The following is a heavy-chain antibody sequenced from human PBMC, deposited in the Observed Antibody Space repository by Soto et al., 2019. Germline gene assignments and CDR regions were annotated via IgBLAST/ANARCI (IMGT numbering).Heavy chain of an antibody. Sequence: GASVKVSCKASGYTFTGYAMQWVRQAPGQRPEWMGWINAGDGKTKYSQKFQGRVSFTRDASASTAYMELNSLRSEDTAVYYCARGIWVSHRCYFYNWGQGTLVTVSS. J-gene: IGHJ4*02. CDR3: ARGIWVSHRCYFYN. D-gene: IGHD3-16*02. CDR2: INAGDGKT. V-gene: IGHV1-3*01. CDR1: GYTFTGYA.